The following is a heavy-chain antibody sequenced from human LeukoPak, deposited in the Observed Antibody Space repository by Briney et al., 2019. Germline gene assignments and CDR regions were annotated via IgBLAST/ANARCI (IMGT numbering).Heavy chain of an antibody. CDR3: AKRAVGGPYYFEL. D-gene: IGHD6-19*01. V-gene: IGHV3-23*01. CDR2: SSASGARP. CDR1: VFSFNSDT. Sequence: GGCLRLSCVASVFSFNSDTMSCVRPAPRKRVGWVLVSSASGARPYYAESVKRQFTIYSHNSKNTLYLQMNSLRAGGMAVYYCAKRAVGGPYYFELWGEGT. J-gene: IGHJ4*02.